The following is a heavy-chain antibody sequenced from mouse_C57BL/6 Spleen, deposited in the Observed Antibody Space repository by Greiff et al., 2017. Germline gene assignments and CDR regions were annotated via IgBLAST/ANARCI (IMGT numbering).Heavy chain of an antibody. J-gene: IGHJ3*01. Sequence: EVKLVESGGGLVKPGGSLKLSCAASGFTFSDYGMHWVRQAPEKGLEWVAYISSGSSTIYYADTVQGRFTISRDNAKNTLFLQMTSLGSADTAMYYCARGLGRTYWGQGTLVTVSA. CDR2: ISSGSSTI. V-gene: IGHV5-17*01. CDR1: GFTFSDYG. CDR3: ARGLGRTY. D-gene: IGHD4-1*01.